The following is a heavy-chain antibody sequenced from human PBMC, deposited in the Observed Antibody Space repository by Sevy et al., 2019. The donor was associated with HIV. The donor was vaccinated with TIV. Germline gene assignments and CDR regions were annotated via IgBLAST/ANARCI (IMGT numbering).Heavy chain of an antibody. Sequence: GGPLRLSCAASGFTVSSNYMSWVRQAPGKGLEWVSVIYSGGSTYYADSVKGRFTISRDNSKNTLYLQMNSLRAEDTAVYYCASHYGSGSYYRHYYYMDVWGKGTTVTVSS. CDR2: IYSGGST. J-gene: IGHJ6*03. CDR1: GFTVSSNY. CDR3: ASHYGSGSYYRHYYYMDV. V-gene: IGHV3-53*01. D-gene: IGHD3-10*01.